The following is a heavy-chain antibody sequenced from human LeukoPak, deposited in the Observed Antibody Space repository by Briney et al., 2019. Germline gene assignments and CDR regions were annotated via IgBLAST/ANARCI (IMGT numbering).Heavy chain of an antibody. CDR2: ISYDGSNN. J-gene: IGHJ4*02. V-gene: IGHV3-30*18. D-gene: IGHD3-22*01. CDR3: AKVLYDSSGYFDS. Sequence: GGSLRLSCAAFGFTFSSYGMHWVRQGPGKGLEWVAVISYDGSNNYYSDSVKGRFTISRDNSKNTLYLQMNSLRAEDTAVYYCAKVLYDSSGYFDSWGQGTLVTVSS. CDR1: GFTFSSYG.